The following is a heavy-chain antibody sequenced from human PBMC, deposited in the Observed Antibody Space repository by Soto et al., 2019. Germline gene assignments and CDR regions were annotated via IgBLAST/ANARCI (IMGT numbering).Heavy chain of an antibody. CDR3: ARSLPGTYGAFDF. CDR2: ISGDGSST. Sequence: EVQLVDSGGGLVQPGGSLRLSCAASEFTFRSYWMHWVRQSPGKGLVWVSRISGDGSSTNYADSVKGRFTISRDNAKNTVYLKIDSLRAEDTAVYYCARSLPGTYGAFDFWGQGTMVTVSS. D-gene: IGHD3-16*01. CDR1: EFTFRSYW. J-gene: IGHJ3*01. V-gene: IGHV3-74*01.